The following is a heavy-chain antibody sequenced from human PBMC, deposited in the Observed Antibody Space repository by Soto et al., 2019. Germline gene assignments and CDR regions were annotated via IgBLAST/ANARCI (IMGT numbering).Heavy chain of an antibody. V-gene: IGHV1-69*06. J-gene: IGHJ6*02. CDR2: IIPIFGTP. CDR3: ARGKVATISIPYYHYYGMDV. CDR1: GGTFSSFT. D-gene: IGHD5-12*01. Sequence: QVQLVQSGAEVKKPGSSVNVSCKASGGTFSSFTLSWVRQAPGQGLEWMGGIIPIFGTPNYAENFQGRVTTTADKSTSTAYMELSSLRSEDTAVYYCARGKVATISIPYYHYYGMDVWGQGTTVTVSS.